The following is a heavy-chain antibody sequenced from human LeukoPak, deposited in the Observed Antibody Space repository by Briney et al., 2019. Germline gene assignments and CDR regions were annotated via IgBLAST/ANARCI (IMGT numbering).Heavy chain of an antibody. CDR1: GFTFSSYG. CDR3: ARKYNSLGYCGGGSCPNFDY. J-gene: IGHJ4*02. V-gene: IGHV3-21*01. CDR2: ISSSSSYI. Sequence: PGGSLRLSCAASGFTFSSYGMHWVRQAPGKGLEWVSSISSSSSYIYYADSVKGRFTISRDNTKNSLYLQMNSLRAEDTAVYYCARKYNSLGYCGGGSCPNFDYWGQGTLVTVSS. D-gene: IGHD2-15*01.